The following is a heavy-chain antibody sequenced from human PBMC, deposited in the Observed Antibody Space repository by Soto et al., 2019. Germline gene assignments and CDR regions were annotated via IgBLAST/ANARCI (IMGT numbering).Heavy chain of an antibody. CDR1: EFTFSGRS. V-gene: IGHV3-74*01. CDR3: ARGGFGPEV. J-gene: IGHJ6*03. Sequence: EVQLVESGGGLVQPGGSLRLSCAASEFTFSGRSVHWVRQAPGKGLVWVSGIDKVGTDATYADSVKGRFTSSRDNAKNTVYLQMNGLRVEDTAVYYCARGGFGPEVWGKGTTVTVSS. D-gene: IGHD3-10*01. CDR2: IDKVGTDA.